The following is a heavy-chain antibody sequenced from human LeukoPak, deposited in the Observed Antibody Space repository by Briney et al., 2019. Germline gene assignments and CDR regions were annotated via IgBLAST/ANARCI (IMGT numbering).Heavy chain of an antibody. D-gene: IGHD6-19*01. Sequence: SVKVSCKASGYTFTSYDINWVRQATGQGLEWMGWMNPNSGNTGYAQKFQGRVTMTRNTSISTAYMELSSLRSEDTAVYYCARGLVDSSGWYGANYWGQGTLVTVSS. CDR3: ARGLVDSSGWYGANY. CDR2: MNPNSGNT. V-gene: IGHV1-8*01. CDR1: GYTFTSYD. J-gene: IGHJ4*02.